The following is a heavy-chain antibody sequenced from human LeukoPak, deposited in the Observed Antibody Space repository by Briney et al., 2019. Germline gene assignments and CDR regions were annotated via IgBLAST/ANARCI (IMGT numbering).Heavy chain of an antibody. V-gene: IGHV1-18*01. CDR1: GYTFTSYG. D-gene: IGHD3-22*01. Sequence: ASVKVSCKASGYTFTSYGISWVRQVPGQGLEWMGWISAYNGNTNYAQKLQGRVTMTTDTSTSTAYMELRSLRSDDTAVYYCARGGTNYYDSSGYYYDTNAFDIWGQGTMVTVSS. CDR3: ARGGTNYYDSSGYYYDTNAFDI. CDR2: ISAYNGNT. J-gene: IGHJ3*02.